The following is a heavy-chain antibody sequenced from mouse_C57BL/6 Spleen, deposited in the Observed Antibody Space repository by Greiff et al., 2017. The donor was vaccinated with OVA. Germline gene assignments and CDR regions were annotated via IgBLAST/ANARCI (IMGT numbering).Heavy chain of an antibody. CDR3: ADEDGSSLFAY. J-gene: IGHJ3*01. D-gene: IGHD1-1*01. CDR1: GYSFTDYN. CDR2: INPNDGTT. Sequence: VQLKESGPELVKPGASVKISCKASGYSFTDYNMNWVKQSNGKSLEWIGVINPNDGTTSYNQKFKGKATLTVDKSSSTAYMHLNSLTSEDSAVYDCADEDGSSLFAYWGQGTLVTVSA. V-gene: IGHV1-39*01.